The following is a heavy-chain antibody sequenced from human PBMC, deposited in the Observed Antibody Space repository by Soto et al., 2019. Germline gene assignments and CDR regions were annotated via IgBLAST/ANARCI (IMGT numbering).Heavy chain of an antibody. CDR2: IKQDGGQK. J-gene: IGHJ6*02. V-gene: IGHV3-7*01. D-gene: IGHD3-22*01. CDR1: GLTHMIPW. CDR3: ASCPPPSSGHLYYNGMDV. Sequence: GGSLRRSCTVSGLTHMIPWMSWVRQAPGKGLDRVPTIKQDGGQKYYVDSVKGRFTISRDNAKNSLFLQMYSLRAEDTAVYYCASCPPPSSGHLYYNGMDVWGRGTTVTVSS.